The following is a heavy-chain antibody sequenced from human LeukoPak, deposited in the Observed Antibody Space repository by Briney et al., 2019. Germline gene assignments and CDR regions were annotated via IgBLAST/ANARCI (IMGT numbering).Heavy chain of an antibody. J-gene: IGHJ4*02. CDR3: ARDERVWDY. CDR1: GFTFSSYE. Sequence: QPGGSLRLSCAASGFTFSSYEMNWVRQAPGKGLEWVSYIDSSGSNIHYADSVKGRFTISRDNAKNSLYLQMNSLRAEDTAVYYCARDERVWDYWGQGTLVTVSS. V-gene: IGHV3-48*03. CDR2: IDSSGSNI.